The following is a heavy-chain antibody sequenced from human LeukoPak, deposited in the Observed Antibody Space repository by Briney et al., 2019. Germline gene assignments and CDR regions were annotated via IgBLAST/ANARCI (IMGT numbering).Heavy chain of an antibody. CDR3: LIFPGR. CDR1: GFSVINAW. J-gene: IGHJ4*02. CDR2: IKSRADGGTT. V-gene: IGHV3-15*05. Sequence: GGSLRLSCAASGFSVINAWMSWVRQAPGQGLEWVGRIKSRADGGTTGYAAPVEGRFSISRDDSENTLYLQMNSLQIDDTALYYCLIFPGRWGLGTLVTVSS. D-gene: IGHD3-3*01.